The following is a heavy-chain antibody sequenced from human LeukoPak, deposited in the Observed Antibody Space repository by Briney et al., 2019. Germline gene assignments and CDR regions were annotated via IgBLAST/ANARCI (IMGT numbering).Heavy chain of an antibody. D-gene: IGHD3-10*01. CDR3: AKPYYHGTGSYGGFDY. CDR1: GFTFSSYA. J-gene: IGHJ4*02. V-gene: IGHV3-30-3*02. CDR2: ISYDGSNK. Sequence: PGRSLRLSCAASGFTFSSYAMHWVRQAPGKGLEWVAVISYDGSNKYYADSVKGRFTISRDNSKDTLFLQMNSLRVEDMAVYYCAKPYYHGTGSYGGFDYWGQGGLVTVSS.